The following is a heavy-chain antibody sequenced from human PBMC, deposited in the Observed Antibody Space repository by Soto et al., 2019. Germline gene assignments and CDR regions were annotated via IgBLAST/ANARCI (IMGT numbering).Heavy chain of an antibody. CDR2: IKQDGSEK. D-gene: IGHD4-17*01. CDR3: ARSYGDYGPNDY. J-gene: IGHJ4*02. V-gene: IGHV3-7*05. CDR1: WFNFSSHW. Sequence: GLLRLPCAASWFNFSSHWMSWVRQAPGKGLEWVANIKQDGSEKYYVDSVKGRFTISRDNAKNSLYLQMNSLRAEDTAVYYCARSYGDYGPNDYWGQGTLVTVSS.